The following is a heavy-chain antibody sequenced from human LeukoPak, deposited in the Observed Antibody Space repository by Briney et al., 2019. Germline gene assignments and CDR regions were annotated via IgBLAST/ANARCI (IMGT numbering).Heavy chain of an antibody. CDR2: INHSGST. J-gene: IGHJ5*02. Sequence: SETLSLTCAVYGGSFSGYYWSWIRQPPGKGLEWIGEINHSGSTNYNPSLKSRVTISVDTSKNQFSLKLSSVTAADTAVYYCAREILRKYIRSWYRAWNWFDPWGQGTLVTVSS. D-gene: IGHD6-13*01. CDR3: AREILRKYIRSWYRAWNWFDP. V-gene: IGHV4-34*01. CDR1: GGSFSGYY.